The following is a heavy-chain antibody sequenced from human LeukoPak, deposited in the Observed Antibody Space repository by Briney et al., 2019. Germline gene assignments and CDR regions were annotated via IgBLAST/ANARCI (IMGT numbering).Heavy chain of an antibody. CDR3: ARQSVGVITSVY. CDR2: IYYSGST. J-gene: IGHJ4*02. V-gene: IGHV4-59*08. D-gene: IGHD3-10*01. Sequence: SETLSLTCTFSGYSISSSYWSWIRQPPGKGLEWIGNIYYSGSTNYNPSLKSRVNISVDTSKNQFSLKLTSVTAADTAVYYCARQSVGVITSVYWGQGTLVTVSS. CDR1: GYSISSSY.